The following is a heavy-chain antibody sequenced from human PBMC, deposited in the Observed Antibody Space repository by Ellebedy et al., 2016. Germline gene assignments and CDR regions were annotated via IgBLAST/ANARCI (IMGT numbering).Heavy chain of an antibody. D-gene: IGHD2-21*02. Sequence: SETLSLTCTVSGGSISDYFWSWIRQPVGKGLEWIGRIVSSGSTNYNPSLKSRVTMSVDTSNNQFSLKLNYVTAADTAVYYCARGVTPQFDYWGQGILVTVSS. CDR3: ARGVTPQFDY. V-gene: IGHV4-4*07. CDR2: IVSSGST. CDR1: GGSISDYF. J-gene: IGHJ4*02.